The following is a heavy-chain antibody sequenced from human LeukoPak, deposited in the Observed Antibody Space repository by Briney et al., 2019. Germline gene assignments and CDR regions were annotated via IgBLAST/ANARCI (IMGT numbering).Heavy chain of an antibody. J-gene: IGHJ4*02. D-gene: IGHD2-2*01. Sequence: ASVKVSCKASGYTFTGYYMHWVRQAPGQGLEWMGWINPNSGGTNYAQKFQGRVTMTRDTSISTAYMELSRLRSDDTAVYYCASGVGYCSSTSCPCLPETFDYWGQGTLVTVSS. CDR3: ASGVGYCSSTSCPCLPETFDY. V-gene: IGHV1-2*02. CDR1: GYTFTGYY. CDR2: INPNSGGT.